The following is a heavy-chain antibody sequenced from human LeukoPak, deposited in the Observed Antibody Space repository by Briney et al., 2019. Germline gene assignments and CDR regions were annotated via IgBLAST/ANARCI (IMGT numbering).Heavy chain of an antibody. CDR3: ARDHMIVVAYVAFDI. D-gene: IGHD3-22*01. Sequence: ASVKVSCKASGYTFTSYGISWVRQAPGQGLERMGWISAYNGNTNYAQKLQGRVTMTTDTSTSTAYMELRSLRSDDTAVYYCARDHMIVVAYVAFDIWGQGTMVTVSS. CDR1: GYTFTSYG. V-gene: IGHV1-18*01. J-gene: IGHJ3*02. CDR2: ISAYNGNT.